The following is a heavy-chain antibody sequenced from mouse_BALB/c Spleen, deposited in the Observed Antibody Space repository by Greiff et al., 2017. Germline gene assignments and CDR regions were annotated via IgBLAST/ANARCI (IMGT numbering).Heavy chain of an antibody. CDR2: IDPANGNT. CDR1: GFNIKDTY. Sequence: VQLQQSGAELVKPGASVKLSCTASGFNIKDTYMHWVKQRPEQGLEWIGRIDPANGNTKYDPKFQGKATITADTSSTTAYLQLSSLTSEDTAVYYCAREEVRRYAMDYWGQGTSVTVSS. CDR3: AREEVRRYAMDY. D-gene: IGHD2-14*01. J-gene: IGHJ4*01. V-gene: IGHV14-3*02.